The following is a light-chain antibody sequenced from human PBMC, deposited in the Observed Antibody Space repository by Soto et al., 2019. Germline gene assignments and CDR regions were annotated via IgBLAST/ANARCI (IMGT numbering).Light chain of an antibody. V-gene: IGKV1-39*01. CDR2: AAS. J-gene: IGKJ1*01. CDR1: QSISSY. CDR3: QQRSYWPRE. Sequence: DIQMTQSPSCLFTTIGDRVTIACRAIQSISSYLNWYQQKPGKAPKLLIYAASSLQSGVPSRFSGSGSGTDFTLTIISLEPEDFAVYSSQQRSYWPREFGHGTWWIS.